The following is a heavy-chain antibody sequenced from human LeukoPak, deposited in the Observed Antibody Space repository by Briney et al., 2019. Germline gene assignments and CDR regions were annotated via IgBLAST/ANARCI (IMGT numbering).Heavy chain of an antibody. D-gene: IGHD1-26*01. CDR3: TTRGGSFSIFDY. V-gene: IGHV3-15*01. J-gene: IGHJ4*02. Sequence: GGSLRLSCEASGFTFSSFYMSWVRQAPGKGLEWVGRIKSKTDGGTTDYAAPVKGRFTISRDDSKNTLYLQMNSLKTEDTAVYYCTTRGGSFSIFDYWGQGTLVTVSS. CDR2: IKSKTDGGTT. CDR1: GFTFSSFY.